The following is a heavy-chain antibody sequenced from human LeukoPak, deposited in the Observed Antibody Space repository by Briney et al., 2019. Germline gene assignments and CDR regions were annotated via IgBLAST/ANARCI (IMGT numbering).Heavy chain of an antibody. CDR3: ARASRQWLVRRDNWFDP. J-gene: IGHJ5*02. V-gene: IGHV4-34*01. CDR2: INHSGST. Sequence: SETLSLTCAVYGRFFSGYYWSWIRQPTGGGLEWIGEINHSGSTNYNTSLKSRVTLAVDTSKNQSSLKLSSMTATDTAVYYCARASRQWLVRRDNWFDPWGQGTLVTVSS. D-gene: IGHD6-19*01. CDR1: GRFFSGYY.